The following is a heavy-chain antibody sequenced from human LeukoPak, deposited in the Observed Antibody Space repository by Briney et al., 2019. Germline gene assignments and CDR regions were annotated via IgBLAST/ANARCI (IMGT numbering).Heavy chain of an antibody. CDR3: ARVVPDFWSGYYYYYYYMDV. CDR2: IYYSGST. J-gene: IGHJ6*03. Sequence: PSETLSLTCTVSGGSISSHYWSWIRQPPGKGLEWIGYIYYSGSTNYNPSLKSRVTISVDTSKNQFSLKLSSVTAADTAVYYCARVVPDFWSGYYYYYYYMDVWGKGTTATVSS. V-gene: IGHV4-59*11. D-gene: IGHD3-3*01. CDR1: GGSISSHY.